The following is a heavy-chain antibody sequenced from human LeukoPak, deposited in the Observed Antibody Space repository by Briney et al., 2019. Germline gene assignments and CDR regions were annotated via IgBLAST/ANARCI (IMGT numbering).Heavy chain of an antibody. CDR2: IYYSGST. CDR3: AKSRGDFSAGYTFDY. CDR1: GGSISSSSYY. D-gene: IGHD5-12*01. J-gene: IGHJ4*02. Sequence: SETLSLTCTVSGGSISSSSYYWGWIRQPPGKGLEWIGSIYYSGSTYYNPSLKSRVTISVDTSQNQFSLRLSSVTAADTAMYYCAKSRGDFSAGYTFDYWGQGALVTVSS. V-gene: IGHV4-39*01.